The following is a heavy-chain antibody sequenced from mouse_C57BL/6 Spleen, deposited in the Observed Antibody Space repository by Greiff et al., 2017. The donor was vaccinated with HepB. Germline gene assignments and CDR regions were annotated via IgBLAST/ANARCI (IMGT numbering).Heavy chain of an antibody. V-gene: IGHV5-4*01. CDR1: GFTFSSYA. J-gene: IGHJ4*01. CDR2: ISDGGSYT. Sequence: EVNVVESGGGLVKPGGSLKLSCAASGFTFSSYAMSWVRQTPEKRLEWVATISDGGSYTYYPDNVKGRFTISRDNAKNNLYLQMSHLKSEDTAMYYCARDGGLRGGFYYAMDYWGQGTSVTVSS. CDR3: ARDGGLRGGFYYAMDY. D-gene: IGHD1-1*01.